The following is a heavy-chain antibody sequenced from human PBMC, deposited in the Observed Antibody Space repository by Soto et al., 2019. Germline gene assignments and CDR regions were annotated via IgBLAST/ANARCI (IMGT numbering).Heavy chain of an antibody. J-gene: IGHJ6*02. V-gene: IGHV3-7*03. CDR3: TRDGSPFALDV. CDR1: GFSFSTYW. Sequence: EVQLVESGGGLVQPGGSLRLSCAASGFSFSTYWMSWVRQAPGKGLEWVANIKTDGSEKYYMDSVRGRFTTSRDNARNLLYLQMNSLTGADTAVYYCTRDGSPFALDVWGLGTSVTVSS. CDR2: IKTDGSEK.